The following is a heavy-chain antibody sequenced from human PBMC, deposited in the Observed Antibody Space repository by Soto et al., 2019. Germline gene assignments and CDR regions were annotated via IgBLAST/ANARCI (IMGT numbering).Heavy chain of an antibody. V-gene: IGHV1-8*01. CDR3: ARTRIVVVTSGNLRVDY. Sequence: GASVKVSCKASGYTFTSYDINWVRQATGQGLEWMGWMNPNSGNTGYAQKFQGRVTMTRNTSISTAYMELSSLRSDDTAVYYCARTRIVVVTSGNLRVDYWGQGTLVTVSS. CDR1: GYTFTSYD. D-gene: IGHD2-21*02. J-gene: IGHJ4*02. CDR2: MNPNSGNT.